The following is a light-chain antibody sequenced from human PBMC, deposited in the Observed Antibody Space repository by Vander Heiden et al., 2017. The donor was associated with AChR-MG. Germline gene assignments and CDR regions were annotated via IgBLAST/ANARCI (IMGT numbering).Light chain of an antibody. CDR3: QLYGASPVT. Sequence: IVLTQSPGTLSLSPGERATLSCRASQSVRDNSLAWYQQKPGQAPRLLIYDASSRATGIPDRFSGSGSGTDFALTITRLEPEDFAVYYCQLYGASPVTFGGGTKVEIK. CDR1: QSVRDNS. J-gene: IGKJ4*01. V-gene: IGKV3-20*01. CDR2: DAS.